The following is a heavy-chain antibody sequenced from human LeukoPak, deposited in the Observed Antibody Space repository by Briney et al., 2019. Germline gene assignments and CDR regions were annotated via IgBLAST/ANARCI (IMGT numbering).Heavy chain of an antibody. D-gene: IGHD2-15*01. CDR1: GFTVSSNY. CDR2: IYSGGST. Sequence: GGSLRLSCAASGFTVSSNYMSWVRQAPGKGLEWVSVIYSGGSTYYADSVKGRFTIPRDNSKNTLYLQMNSLRAEDTAVYYCARVVADYLFFDYWGQGTLVTVSS. J-gene: IGHJ4*02. V-gene: IGHV3-53*01. CDR3: ARVVADYLFFDY.